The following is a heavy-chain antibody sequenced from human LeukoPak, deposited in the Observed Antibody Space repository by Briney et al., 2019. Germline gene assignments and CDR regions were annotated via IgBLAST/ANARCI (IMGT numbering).Heavy chain of an antibody. V-gene: IGHV4-59*01. J-gene: IGHJ3*02. CDR2: IYYSGST. D-gene: IGHD3-3*01. CDR3: ARVYDFWSGLARAFDI. Sequence: SETLSLTCTVSGGSISSYYWSWIRQPPGKGLEWIGYIYYSGSTNYNPSLKSRVTISVDTSKNQFSLKLSSVTAADTAVYYCARVYDFWSGLARAFDIWGQGTMVTVSS. CDR1: GGSISSYY.